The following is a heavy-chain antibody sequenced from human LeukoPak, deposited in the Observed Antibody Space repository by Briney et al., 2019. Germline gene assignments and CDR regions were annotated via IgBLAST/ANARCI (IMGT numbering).Heavy chain of an antibody. CDR3: ARDLRGIAAHDASDI. Sequence: GASVKVSCKASGYTFTAYYMHWVRQAPGQGLEWMGRINPNSGGTNYAQKFQDRVTMTRDTSISTGYMELSRLRSDDTAVYYCARDLRGIAAHDASDIWGQGTMVAVSS. CDR2: INPNSGGT. D-gene: IGHD6-13*01. CDR1: GYTFTAYY. J-gene: IGHJ3*02. V-gene: IGHV1-2*06.